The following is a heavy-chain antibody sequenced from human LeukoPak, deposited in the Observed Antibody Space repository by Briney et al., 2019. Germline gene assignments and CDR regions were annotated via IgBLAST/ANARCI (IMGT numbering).Heavy chain of an antibody. D-gene: IGHD3-3*01. CDR1: GGSISEYW. V-gene: IGHV4-59*08. Sequence: SETLSLTCTVSGGSISEYWWSWIRQPPGKGLECIGSISYSGSTYYSTSLKSRLTISVDTSKNQFSLKLNSVTAADTAVYYCARQSKGAYYPDYWGQGTLVTVSS. CDR2: ISYSGST. CDR3: ARQSKGAYYPDY. J-gene: IGHJ4*02.